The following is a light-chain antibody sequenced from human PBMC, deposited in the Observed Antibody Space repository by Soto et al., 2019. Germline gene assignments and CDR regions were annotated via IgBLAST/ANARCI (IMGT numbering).Light chain of an antibody. CDR2: AAS. V-gene: IGKV1-39*01. CDR1: QSMSNY. CDR3: QQSYSTPRT. J-gene: IGKJ1*01. Sequence: IQMTHSPSSLSASVGDRVTITCRASQSMSNYLHWYQQKPGQAPKLLIYAASSLQSGVPSRFSGSGSGTDFSLTISSLQPEDFAIYYCQQSYSTPRTFGQGTKVDIK.